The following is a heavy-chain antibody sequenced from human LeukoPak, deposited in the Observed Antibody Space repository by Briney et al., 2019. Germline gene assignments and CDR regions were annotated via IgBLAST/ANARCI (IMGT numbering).Heavy chain of an antibody. D-gene: IGHD5-24*01. V-gene: IGHV3-21*01. CDR2: ISSSSSYI. CDR3: ARVTGGYNLVDY. J-gene: IGHJ4*02. CDR1: GFTVSSNS. Sequence: GGSLRLSCAASGFTVSSNSMSWVRQAPGKGLEWVSSISSSSSYIYYADSVKGRFTISRDNAKNSLYLQMNSLRAEDTAVYYCARVTGGYNLVDYWGQGTLVTVSS.